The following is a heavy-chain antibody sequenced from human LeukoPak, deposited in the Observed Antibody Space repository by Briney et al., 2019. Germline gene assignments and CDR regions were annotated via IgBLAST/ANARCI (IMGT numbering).Heavy chain of an antibody. CDR3: ARGSSGTWDG. CDR1: GFTFSRYW. D-gene: IGHD6-25*01. J-gene: IGHJ4*02. V-gene: IGHV3-7*01. CDR2: INEDGSGK. Sequence: GGSLRLSCAASGFTFSRYWMTWVRQAPGKGLEWVANINEDGSGKYYVDSVKGRFTISRDNAKNSVYLQMNSLRAEDTAVFYCARGSSGTWDGWGQGTLVTVSS.